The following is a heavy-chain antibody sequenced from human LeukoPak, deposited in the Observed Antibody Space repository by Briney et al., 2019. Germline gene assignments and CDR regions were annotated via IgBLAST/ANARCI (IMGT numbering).Heavy chain of an antibody. Sequence: PGESLKISCKGSGHSFTSYWIGWVRQMPGKGLEWMGIIYPGDSDTRYSPSFQGQVTISADKSISAAYLQWSSLKASDTAMYYCARRFFKVDYYDSSGYYSLFDYWGQGTLVTVSS. J-gene: IGHJ4*02. V-gene: IGHV5-51*03. CDR3: ARRFFKVDYYDSSGYYSLFDY. CDR2: IYPGDSDT. CDR1: GHSFTSYW. D-gene: IGHD3-22*01.